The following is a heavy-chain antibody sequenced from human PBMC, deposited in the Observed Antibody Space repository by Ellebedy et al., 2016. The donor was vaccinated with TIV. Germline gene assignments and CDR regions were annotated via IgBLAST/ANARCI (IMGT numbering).Heavy chain of an antibody. D-gene: IGHD3-3*01. J-gene: IGHJ4*02. V-gene: IGHV3-33*03. CDR1: GFTFSSYG. Sequence: GESLKISCAASGFTFSSYGMHWVRQAPGKGLEWVAVIWYDGSNKYYADSVKGRFTISRDNAKNSLYLQMNSLRAEDTALYYCFWSGYYRGFDYWGQGTLVTVSS. CDR3: FWSGYYRGFDY. CDR2: IWYDGSNK.